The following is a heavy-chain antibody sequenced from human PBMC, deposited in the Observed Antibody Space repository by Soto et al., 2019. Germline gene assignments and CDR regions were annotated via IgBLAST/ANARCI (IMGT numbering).Heavy chain of an antibody. D-gene: IGHD6-13*01. CDR2: IIPILGIA. CDR1: GDTFSSYT. J-gene: IGHJ4*02. V-gene: IGHV1-69*02. CDR3: ARWKQQLVDY. Sequence: QVQLVQSGAEVKKPGSSVKVSCKASGDTFSSYTISWVRQAPGQGLEWMGRIIPILGIANYAQKFQGRVTIPADKSTSTAYMELSSLRSEDTGVYYCARWKQQLVDYWGQGTLVTVSS.